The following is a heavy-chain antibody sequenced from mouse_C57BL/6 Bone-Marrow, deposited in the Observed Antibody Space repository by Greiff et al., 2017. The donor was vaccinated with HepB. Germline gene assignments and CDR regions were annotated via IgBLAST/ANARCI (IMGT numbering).Heavy chain of an antibody. CDR3: ARDGDYYGSSPYWYFDV. V-gene: IGHV5-4*01. CDR1: GFTFSSYA. Sequence: EVNVVESGGGLVKPGGSLKLSCAASGFTFSSYAMSWVRQTPEKRLEWVATISDGGSYTYYPDNVKGRFTISRDNAKNNLYLQMSHLKSEDTAMYYCARDGDYYGSSPYWYFDVWGTGTTVTVSS. D-gene: IGHD1-1*01. CDR2: ISDGGSYT. J-gene: IGHJ1*03.